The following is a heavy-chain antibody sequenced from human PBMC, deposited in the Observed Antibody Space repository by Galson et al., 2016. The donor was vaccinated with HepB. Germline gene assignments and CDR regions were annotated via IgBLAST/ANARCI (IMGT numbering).Heavy chain of an antibody. V-gene: IGHV3-23*01. J-gene: IGHJ5*02. CDR1: GFTFSGFA. CDR3: TKNPGNYVGWFDP. D-gene: IGHD3-16*01. CDR2: IGGYGETT. Sequence: SLRLSCAASGFTFSGFAMSWVRLAPGMGPEWVSSIGGYGETTYDADSVKGRFTISRDHRNDTVFLQMDNLRAEDTAIYHCTKNPGNYVGWFDPWGQGTLVTVSS.